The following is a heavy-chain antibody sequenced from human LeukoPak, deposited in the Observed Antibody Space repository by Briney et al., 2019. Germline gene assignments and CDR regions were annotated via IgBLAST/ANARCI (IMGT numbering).Heavy chain of an antibody. D-gene: IGHD3-22*01. CDR1: GFTFSSYA. Sequence: GGSLRLSCAASGFTFSSYAMHWVRQAPGKGLEWVAVISYDGSNKYYADSVKGRFTISRDNSKNTLYLQMNSLRAEDTAVYYCAKEAAYYDSSGFDYWGQGTLVTVSS. V-gene: IGHV3-30-3*01. CDR3: AKEAAYYDSSGFDY. J-gene: IGHJ4*02. CDR2: ISYDGSNK.